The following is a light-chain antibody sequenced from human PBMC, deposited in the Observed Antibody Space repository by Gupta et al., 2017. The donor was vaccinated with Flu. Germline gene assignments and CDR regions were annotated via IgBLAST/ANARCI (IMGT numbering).Light chain of an antibody. CDR3: AQDTISLT. Sequence: VLTQSPLSLPVTLGQPACSSCPSSQSLLYSDGNNCLYWFHQRPGQSPRRLIYQVSNRDYGVPDRFSGSGSATHFTLNRSQAEAEDVGLSYGAQDTISLTSGRGSKV. CDR2: QVS. J-gene: IGKJ3*01. V-gene: IGKV2-30*01. CDR1: QSLLYSDGNNC.